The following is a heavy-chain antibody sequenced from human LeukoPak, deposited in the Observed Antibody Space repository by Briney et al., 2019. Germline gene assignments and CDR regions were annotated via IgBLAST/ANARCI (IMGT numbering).Heavy chain of an antibody. Sequence: ASVKVSCKASGYTFTSYGISWVRQAPGQGLEWMEWISAYNGNTNYAQKLQGRVTMTTDTSTSTAYMELRSLRSDDTAVYYCARGDYYDSSGYYFPPSYWGQGTLVTVSS. CDR2: ISAYNGNT. D-gene: IGHD3-22*01. J-gene: IGHJ4*02. V-gene: IGHV1-18*01. CDR3: ARGDYYDSSGYYFPPSY. CDR1: GYTFTSYG.